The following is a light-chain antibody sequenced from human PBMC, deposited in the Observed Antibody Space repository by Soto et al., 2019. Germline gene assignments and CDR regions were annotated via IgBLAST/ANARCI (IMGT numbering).Light chain of an antibody. CDR2: STY. CDR3: AARDDSLSGVV. Sequence: QSVLTQPPSASGTPGQRVTISCSGGSSNIGRNYVFWYQQLPGTAPKLLIYSTYQRPSGVPDRFSGSKSGTSASLAISGLRSEDEADYYCAARDDSLSGVVFGGGTKLTVL. V-gene: IGLV1-47*02. CDR1: SSNIGRNY. J-gene: IGLJ2*01.